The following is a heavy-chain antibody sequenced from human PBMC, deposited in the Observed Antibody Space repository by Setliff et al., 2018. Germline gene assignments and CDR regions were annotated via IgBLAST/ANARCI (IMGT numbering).Heavy chain of an antibody. Sequence: PSETLSLTCAVSGGSVTSHYWSWIRQPPGKGLEWIGFIFYSGDTNYNPSLKSRVTISIDKSKNQFSLKLTSVTAADTAVYYCAKGGGRYHSASWGQGTLVTVSS. J-gene: IGHJ4*02. D-gene: IGHD1-26*01. CDR2: IFYSGDT. CDR1: GGSVTSHY. V-gene: IGHV4-59*02. CDR3: AKGGGRYHSAS.